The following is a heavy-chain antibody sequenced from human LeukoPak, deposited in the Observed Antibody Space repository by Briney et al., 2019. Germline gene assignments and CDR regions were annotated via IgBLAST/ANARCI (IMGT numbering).Heavy chain of an antibody. Sequence: GGSLRLSCAASGFTFNSYNMNWVRQAPGKGLEWVSSISLSSSYIYYADSVKGRFTISRDNAKNSLYLQMNSLRVEDTAVYYCARGIVLAGNVDYWGEGTLITVSS. CDR3: ARGIVLAGNVDY. CDR1: GFTFNSYN. D-gene: IGHD6-19*01. CDR2: ISLSSSYI. J-gene: IGHJ4*02. V-gene: IGHV3-21*01.